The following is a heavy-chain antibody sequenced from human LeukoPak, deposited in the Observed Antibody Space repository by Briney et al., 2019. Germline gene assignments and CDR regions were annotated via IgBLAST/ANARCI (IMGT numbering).Heavy chain of an antibody. J-gene: IGHJ4*02. CDR3: AVVVVAATPTTFDY. CDR1: GGSISSSSYY. CDR2: IYYSGST. V-gene: IGHV4-39*01. D-gene: IGHD2-15*01. Sequence: PSETLSLTCTVSGGSISSSSYYWGWIRQPPGKGLEWLGSIYYSGSTYYNPSLKSRVTISVDTSKNQFSLKLSSVTAADTAVYYCAVVVVAATPTTFDYWGQGTLVTVSS.